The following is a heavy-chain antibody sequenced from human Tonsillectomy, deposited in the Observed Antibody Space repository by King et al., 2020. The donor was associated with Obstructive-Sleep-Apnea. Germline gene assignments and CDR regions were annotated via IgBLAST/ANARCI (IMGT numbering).Heavy chain of an antibody. CDR2: ISYDGSNK. Sequence: VQLVESGGGVVQPGRSLRLSCAASGFTFSSYGMHWGRQAPGKGLGWVAVISYDGSNKYYADSVKGRFTISRDNSKNTLYLQMNSLRAEDTAGYYCAKDDPPPYGWLVGPFDYWGQGTLVTVSS. CDR1: GFTFSSYG. CDR3: AKDDPPPYGWLVGPFDY. V-gene: IGHV3-30*18. J-gene: IGHJ4*02. D-gene: IGHD6-19*01.